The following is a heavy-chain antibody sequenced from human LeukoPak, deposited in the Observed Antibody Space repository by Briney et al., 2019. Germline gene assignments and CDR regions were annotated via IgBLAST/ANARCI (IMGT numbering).Heavy chain of an antibody. Sequence: GESLKISCKGSGYTFTTYWIAWVRQMPGKGLEWMGIIYPGDSDTTYSPSFQGQVTISVDKSITTAYLQWSSLKASDTAIYYCVRFSGQATSHYDLCSAQAPWGQGTLVTVSS. D-gene: IGHD3-3*01. CDR1: GYTFTTYW. V-gene: IGHV5-51*01. J-gene: IGHJ5*02. CDR2: IYPGDSDT. CDR3: VRFSGQATSHYDLCSAQAP.